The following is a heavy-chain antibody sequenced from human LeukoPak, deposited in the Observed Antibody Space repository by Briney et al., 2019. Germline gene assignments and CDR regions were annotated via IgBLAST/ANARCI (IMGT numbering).Heavy chain of an antibody. CDR3: ALGGSSDLKWLVDYFDH. Sequence: GASVKVSCKTSGYTFSGYFIHWIRQAPGQGLEWMGRINPNTGGTNYAQKFQGRVTMTSDSSIRSAYMDLSRLSLDDSAVYYCALGGSSDLKWLVDYFDHWGQGSLVLVSS. D-gene: IGHD3-3*01. CDR1: GYTFSGYF. J-gene: IGHJ4*02. CDR2: INPNTGGT. V-gene: IGHV1-2*06.